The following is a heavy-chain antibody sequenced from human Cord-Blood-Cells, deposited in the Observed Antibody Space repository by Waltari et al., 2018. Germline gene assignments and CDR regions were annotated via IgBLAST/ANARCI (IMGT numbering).Heavy chain of an antibody. Sequence: QVQLQESGPGLVKPSQTLSLTCTVSGGSISSGGYYWSWIRQHPGKGLEWIGYINYSGGTYDNPSLKSRVTISVDTSKNQFSLKLSSVTAADTAVYYGARDRLQQLDYWGQGTLVTVSS. CDR1: GGSISSGGYY. J-gene: IGHJ4*02. V-gene: IGHV4-31*03. CDR2: INYSGGT. D-gene: IGHD6-13*01. CDR3: ARDRLQQLDY.